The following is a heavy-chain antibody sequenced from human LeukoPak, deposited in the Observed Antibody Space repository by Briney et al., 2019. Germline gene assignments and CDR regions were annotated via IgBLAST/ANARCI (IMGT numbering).Heavy chain of an antibody. CDR3: AKDDDWGRFNH. D-gene: IGHD3-16*01. V-gene: IGHV3-53*01. CDR2: SPRGDIT. J-gene: IGHJ1*01. CDR1: GFTVRSNY. Sequence: GGSLRLSCAASGFTVRSNYISWVRQAPGKGLEWVSGISPRGDITYYKDSVRGRFTISRDNFKNTVSLQLNSLRAEDTAMYYCAKDDDWGRFNHWGQGTLVTVSS.